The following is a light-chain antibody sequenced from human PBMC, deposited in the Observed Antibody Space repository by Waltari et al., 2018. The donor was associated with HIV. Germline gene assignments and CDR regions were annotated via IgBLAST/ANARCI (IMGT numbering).Light chain of an antibody. CDR1: RSNVANNY. V-gene: IGLV1-51*01. CDR2: DNK. CDR3: GSWDSSLSGVV. Sequence: QSALTQPPSVSAAPGQKVTISCSGTRSNVANNYVSWYQQFPGTAPKLLIYDNKKRPSGIPDRFSGSKSGTSATLDITGLQTGDEADYYCGSWDSSLSGVVFGGGTKVTVL. J-gene: IGLJ2*01.